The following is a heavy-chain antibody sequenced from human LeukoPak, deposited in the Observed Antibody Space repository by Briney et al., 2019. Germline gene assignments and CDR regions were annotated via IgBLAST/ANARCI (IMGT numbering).Heavy chain of an antibody. CDR1: GYSFTSYW. CDR3: ARLMANTWGVFDY. D-gene: IGHD5-24*01. J-gene: IGHJ4*02. V-gene: IGHV5-51*01. CDR2: IYPGDSDT. Sequence: KVGESLQISCRGSGYSFTSYWIGWVRQVPGKGLEWMGIIYPGDSDTRYSPSFQGQVTISADKSISTAYLQWSSLKASDTAMYYCARLMANTWGVFDYWGQGTLVTVSS.